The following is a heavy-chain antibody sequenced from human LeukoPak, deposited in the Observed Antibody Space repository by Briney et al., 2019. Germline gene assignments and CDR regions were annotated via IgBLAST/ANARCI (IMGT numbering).Heavy chain of an antibody. CDR3: AKDPRAAGPYYYYYYMDV. Sequence: GGSLRLSCAASGFTFSSYGMHWVRQAPGKGLEWVTFIRYDGSNKYYADSVKGRFTISRDNSENTLYLQMNSLRADDTAMYYCAKDPRAAGPYYYYYYMDVWGQGTTVTVSS. D-gene: IGHD6-13*01. CDR1: GFTFSSYG. CDR2: IRYDGSNK. V-gene: IGHV3-30*02. J-gene: IGHJ6*03.